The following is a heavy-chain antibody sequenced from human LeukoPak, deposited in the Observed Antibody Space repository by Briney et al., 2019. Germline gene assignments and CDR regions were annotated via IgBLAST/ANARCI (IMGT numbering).Heavy chain of an antibody. V-gene: IGHV4-4*02. Sequence: KASGILSLTCAVSGGSISSSNWWSWVRQPPGKGLEWIGEIYHSGSTNYNPSLKSRVTISVDKSKNQFSLKLSSVTAADTAVYYCARTYCSGGSCYDYWGQGTLVTVSS. CDR1: GGSISSSNW. CDR3: ARTYCSGGSCYDY. CDR2: IYHSGST. D-gene: IGHD2-15*01. J-gene: IGHJ4*02.